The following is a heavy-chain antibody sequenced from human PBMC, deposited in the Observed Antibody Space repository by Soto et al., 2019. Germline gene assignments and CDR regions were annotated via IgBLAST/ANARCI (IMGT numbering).Heavy chain of an antibody. V-gene: IGHV4-59*01. Sequence: QLQESGPGLVKPSETLSLTCTVSGGSITNSYWNWIRQPPGKGLEWIGCIYYTGSTNLNPSLKSRVSMSVDTSKNQFSLNLNSVTAADTAIYYCAKEMTTIHSKWFDPWGLGTLVIVSS. CDR2: IYYTGST. CDR3: AKEMTTIHSKWFDP. D-gene: IGHD4-17*01. CDR1: GGSITNSY. J-gene: IGHJ5*02.